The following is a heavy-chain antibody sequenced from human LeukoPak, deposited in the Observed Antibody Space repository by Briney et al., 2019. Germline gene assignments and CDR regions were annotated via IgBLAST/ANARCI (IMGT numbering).Heavy chain of an antibody. Sequence: SETLSLTCTVSGGSISSGGYYWSWIRQPPGKGLEWIGYIYHSGSTYYNPSLKSRVTISVDRSKNQFSLKLSSVTAADTAVYYCASGPFIAAAVGPVDYWGQGTLVTVSS. J-gene: IGHJ4*02. CDR3: ASGPFIAAAVGPVDY. CDR2: IYHSGST. V-gene: IGHV4-30-2*01. CDR1: GGSISSGGYY. D-gene: IGHD6-13*01.